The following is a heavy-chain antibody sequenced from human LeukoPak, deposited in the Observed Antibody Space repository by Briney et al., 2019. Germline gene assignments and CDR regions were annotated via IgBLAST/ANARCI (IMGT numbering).Heavy chain of an antibody. V-gene: IGHV3-30-3*01. CDR1: GFTFSSFA. CDR3: AREGYYGSGSPPSLYFDY. D-gene: IGHD3-10*01. CDR2: TSSDLNVK. J-gene: IGHJ4*02. Sequence: GGSLRLSCAASGFTFSSFAIHWVRQAPGKGLEWVAVTSSDLNVKLYADSVKGRFTISRDNSRSTLYLQMNSLRPEDTAIYYCAREGYYGSGSPPSLYFDYWGQGTLVTVSS.